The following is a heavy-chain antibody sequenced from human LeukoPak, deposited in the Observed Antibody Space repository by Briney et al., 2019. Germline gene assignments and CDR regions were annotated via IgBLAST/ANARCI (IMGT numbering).Heavy chain of an antibody. Sequence: SETLSLTCTVSGGSISSYYWSWIRQPPETGLEWIGYIYNRGSNTNYNPSLKSRVTISVDMSKNQFSLKLRSVTAADTAVYFCARDRPGIAVAGDAFDIWGRGTMVTVSS. CDR2: IYNRGSNT. J-gene: IGHJ3*02. D-gene: IGHD6-19*01. CDR3: ARDRPGIAVAGDAFDI. CDR1: GGSISSYY. V-gene: IGHV4-59*01.